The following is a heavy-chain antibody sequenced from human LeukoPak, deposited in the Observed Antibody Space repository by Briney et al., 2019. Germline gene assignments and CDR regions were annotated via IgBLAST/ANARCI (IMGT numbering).Heavy chain of an antibody. Sequence: PSETLSLTCTVSGGSISSGSYYWSWIRQPAGKGLEWIGRIYTSGSTNYNPSLKSRVTISVDTSKNQFSLKLSSVTAADTAVYYCAGVGNYYGSGSYYGYFDYWGQGTLVTVSS. CDR3: AGVGNYYGSGSYYGYFDY. V-gene: IGHV4-61*02. D-gene: IGHD3-10*01. J-gene: IGHJ4*02. CDR2: IYTSGST. CDR1: GGSISSGSYY.